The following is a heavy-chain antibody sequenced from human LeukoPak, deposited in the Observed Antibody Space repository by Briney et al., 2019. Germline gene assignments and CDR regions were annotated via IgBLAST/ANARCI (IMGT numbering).Heavy chain of an antibody. V-gene: IGHV4-39*01. Sequence: SETLSLTCTVSGGSISSSSYYWGWIRQPPGKGLEWIGSIYYSGSTYYNPSLKSRVTISVDTSKNQFSLKLSSVTAADTAVYYCATRASGVYCSSTSCSDYWGQGTLVTVSS. D-gene: IGHD2-2*01. CDR1: GGSISSSSYY. CDR2: IYYSGST. J-gene: IGHJ4*02. CDR3: ATRASGVYCSSTSCSDY.